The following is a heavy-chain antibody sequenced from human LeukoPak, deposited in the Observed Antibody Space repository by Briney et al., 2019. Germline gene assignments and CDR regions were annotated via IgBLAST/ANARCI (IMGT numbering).Heavy chain of an antibody. V-gene: IGHV3-30-3*01. CDR1: GFTFNSYA. D-gene: IGHD3-3*01. Sequence: PGGSLRLSCAASGFTFNSYAMHWVRQGPGKGLEWVAVMAHDGSNIYYAGSVQGRFTISRGDSKDTLYLQMNSLRLEDTAVYYCARASDRMYDEFWEGYFSSFDFWGQGTLVTVSS. CDR2: MAHDGSNI. J-gene: IGHJ4*02. CDR3: ARASDRMYDEFWEGYFSSFDF.